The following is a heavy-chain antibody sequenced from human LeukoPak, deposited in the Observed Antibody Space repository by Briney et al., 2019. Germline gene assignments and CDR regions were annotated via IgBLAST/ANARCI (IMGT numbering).Heavy chain of an antibody. D-gene: IGHD3-9*01. Sequence: KGGESLKISCKGSGYSFTSYWIGWVRQMPGKGLEWMGIIYPGDSDTRYSPSFQGQVTTSADKSISTAYLQWSSLKASDTAMYYCARSVYFDWLLEYYFDYWGQGTLVTVSS. CDR2: IYPGDSDT. V-gene: IGHV5-51*01. CDR3: ARSVYFDWLLEYYFDY. J-gene: IGHJ4*02. CDR1: GYSFTSYW.